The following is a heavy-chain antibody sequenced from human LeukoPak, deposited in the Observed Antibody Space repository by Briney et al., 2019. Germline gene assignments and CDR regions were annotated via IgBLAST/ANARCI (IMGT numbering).Heavy chain of an antibody. Sequence: GSLRLSCAASGFTFSSYWMSWVRQAPGKGLEWVANIKQDGSEKYYVDSVKGRFTISRDNAKNSLYLQMNSLRAEDTAVYYCARGVWGSYRPTMYYFDYWGQGTLVTVSS. CDR1: GFTFSSYW. V-gene: IGHV3-7*01. D-gene: IGHD3-16*02. CDR3: ARGVWGSYRPTMYYFDY. J-gene: IGHJ4*02. CDR2: IKQDGSEK.